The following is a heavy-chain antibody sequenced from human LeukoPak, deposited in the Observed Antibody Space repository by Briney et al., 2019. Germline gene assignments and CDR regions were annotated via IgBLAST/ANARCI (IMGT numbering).Heavy chain of an antibody. CDR2: MNPNSGNT. CDR1: GHTFTDYY. J-gene: IGHJ4*02. Sequence: GASVKVSCKASGHTFTDYYMHWVRQATGQGLEWMGWMNPNSGNTGYAQKFQGRVTMTRNTSISTAYMELSSLRSEDTAVYYCARAPKVVVPAAMVYYFDYWGQGTLVTVSS. D-gene: IGHD2-2*01. CDR3: ARAPKVVVPAAMVYYFDY. V-gene: IGHV1-8*02.